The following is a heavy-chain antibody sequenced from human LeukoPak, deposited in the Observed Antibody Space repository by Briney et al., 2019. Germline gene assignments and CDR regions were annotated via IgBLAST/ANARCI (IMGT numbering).Heavy chain of an antibody. CDR2: IWYDGSNK. D-gene: IGHD1-26*01. CDR1: GFTYSSYG. Sequence: PGGSLRLSCAASGFTYSSYGMHWVRQAPGKGLEWVAVIWYDGSNKYYADSVKGRFTISRDNSKNTLYLQVNSLRAEDTAVYYCAREELNFYYYYGMDVWGQGTTVTVSS. CDR3: AREELNFYYYYGMDV. J-gene: IGHJ6*02. V-gene: IGHV3-33*01.